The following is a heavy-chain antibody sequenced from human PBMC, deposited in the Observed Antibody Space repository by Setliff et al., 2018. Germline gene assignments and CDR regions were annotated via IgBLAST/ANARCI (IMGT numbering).Heavy chain of an antibody. Sequence: GESLKISCAASGFTFSSYAITWIRQAPGKGLEWISYIHDSGNPTYYADSVQGRFTVSRDNAKNSLYLQMNSLRAEDTAVYYCARDLTGGSYGDFDYWGQGTLVTVSS. CDR3: ARDLTGGSYGDFDY. CDR2: IHDSGNPT. D-gene: IGHD1-26*01. V-gene: IGHV3-48*04. CDR1: GFTFSSYA. J-gene: IGHJ4*02.